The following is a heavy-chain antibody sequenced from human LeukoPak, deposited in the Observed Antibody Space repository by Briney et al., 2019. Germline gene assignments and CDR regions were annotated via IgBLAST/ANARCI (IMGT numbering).Heavy chain of an antibody. J-gene: IGHJ5*02. CDR3: AREGLEDCTGASCHFLFDP. CDR2: VYRTGST. V-gene: IGHV4-4*07. CDR1: DGSISSHH. D-gene: IGHD2-15*01. Sequence: PSETLSLTCTVSDGSISSHHWSWIRQLAGKGLEWIGRVYRTGSTSYNPSLKSRVTMSVDTSKNQLSLKLSSVTAADTAVYYCAREGLEDCTGASCHFLFDPWGQGTLVTVSS.